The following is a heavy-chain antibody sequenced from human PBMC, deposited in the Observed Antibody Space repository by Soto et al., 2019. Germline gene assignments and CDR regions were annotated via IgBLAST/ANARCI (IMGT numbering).Heavy chain of an antibody. J-gene: IGHJ6*02. V-gene: IGHV4-4*07. CDR3: ARHRPHFDWLYYYGMDV. D-gene: IGHD3-9*01. CDR2: IYTSGST. Sequence: SETLSLTCTVSGGSISSYYWSWIRQPAGKGLEWIGRIYTSGSTNYNPSLKSRVTMSVDTSKNQFSLKLSSVTAADTAVYYCARHRPHFDWLYYYGMDVWGHGTTVTVSS. CDR1: GGSISSYY.